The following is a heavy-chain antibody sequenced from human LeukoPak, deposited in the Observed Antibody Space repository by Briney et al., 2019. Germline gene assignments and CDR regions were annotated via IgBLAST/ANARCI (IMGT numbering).Heavy chain of an antibody. CDR3: AREWNYYDSSGPDAFDI. Sequence: ASVKVSCKASGYTFTSYGIRWVRQAPGQGLEWMGWISAYNGNTNYAQKLQGRVTMTTDTSTSTAYMELRSLRSDDTAVYYCAREWNYYDSSGPDAFDIWGQGTMVTVSS. CDR1: GYTFTSYG. D-gene: IGHD3-22*01. CDR2: ISAYNGNT. V-gene: IGHV1-18*01. J-gene: IGHJ3*02.